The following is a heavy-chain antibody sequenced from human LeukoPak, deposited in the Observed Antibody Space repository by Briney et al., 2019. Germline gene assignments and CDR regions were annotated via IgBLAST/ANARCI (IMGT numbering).Heavy chain of an antibody. V-gene: IGHV3-23*01. Sequence: PGGSLRLSCAASGFTFSNYAMSWVRQAPGKGLEWVSGISGSGGGTTYYADSVKGRFAISRDNSKDTLYLQMNSLRAEDTAVYYCAKDHNSGWYRLGDNWGQGTLVTVSS. CDR3: AKDHNSGWYRLGDN. CDR1: GFTFSNYA. CDR2: ISGSGGGTT. D-gene: IGHD6-19*01. J-gene: IGHJ4*02.